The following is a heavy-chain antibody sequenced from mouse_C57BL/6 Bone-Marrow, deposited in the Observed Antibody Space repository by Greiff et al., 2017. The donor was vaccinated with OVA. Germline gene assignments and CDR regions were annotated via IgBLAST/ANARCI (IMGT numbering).Heavy chain of an antibody. Sequence: EVKVEESGGDLVKPGGSLKLSCAASGFTFSGYAMSWVRQTPEKRLEWVATISDGGSYTYHPDNVKGRFTISRDNAKNTLYLQMSQLKSEDTAMYYCERGSITGLHYWGQGTTLTVSS. V-gene: IGHV5-4*03. CDR3: ERGSITGLHY. J-gene: IGHJ2*01. CDR2: ISDGGSYT. CDR1: GFTFSGYA. D-gene: IGHD1-1*01.